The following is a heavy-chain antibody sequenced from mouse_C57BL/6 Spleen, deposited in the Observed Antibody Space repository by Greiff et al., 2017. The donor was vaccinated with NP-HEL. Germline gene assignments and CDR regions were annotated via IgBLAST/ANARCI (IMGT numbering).Heavy chain of an antibody. V-gene: IGHV1-69*01. D-gene: IGHD2-5*01. Sequence: QVQLQQPGAELVMPGASVKLSCKASGYTFTSYWMHWVKQRPGQGLEWIGEIDPSDSYTNYNQKFKGKSTLTVDKSSSTAYMQLSSLTSEDSAVYYCARGERSNWFAYWVQGTLVTVSA. CDR3: ARGERSNWFAY. J-gene: IGHJ3*01. CDR1: GYTFTSYW. CDR2: IDPSDSYT.